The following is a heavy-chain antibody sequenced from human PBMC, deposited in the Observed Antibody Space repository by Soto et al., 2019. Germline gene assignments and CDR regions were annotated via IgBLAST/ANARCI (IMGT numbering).Heavy chain of an antibody. Sequence: ASVKVSCKASGYTFTGYYMHWVRQAPGQGLEWMGWINPNSGGTNYAQKFRGRVTMTRDTSISTAYMELSRLRSDDTAVYYCARGTGGRYSWFDPWGQGTLVTVSS. D-gene: IGHD7-27*01. CDR2: INPNSGGT. CDR1: GYTFTGYY. J-gene: IGHJ5*02. V-gene: IGHV1-2*02. CDR3: ARGTGGRYSWFDP.